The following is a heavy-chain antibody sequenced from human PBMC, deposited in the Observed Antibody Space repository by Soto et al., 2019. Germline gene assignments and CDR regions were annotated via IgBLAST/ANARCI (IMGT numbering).Heavy chain of an antibody. Sequence: HGESLKISCKGSGYSFPNYWIAWVRQMPGKGLEWMGIIYPGDSDTRYSPSFQGQVTITADKSINTAYLQWSSLKASDTAMYYCARRSQGIAAVGPDHWGQGTLVTVSS. D-gene: IGHD6-13*01. CDR1: GYSFPNYW. J-gene: IGHJ4*02. CDR3: ARRSQGIAAVGPDH. V-gene: IGHV5-51*01. CDR2: IYPGDSDT.